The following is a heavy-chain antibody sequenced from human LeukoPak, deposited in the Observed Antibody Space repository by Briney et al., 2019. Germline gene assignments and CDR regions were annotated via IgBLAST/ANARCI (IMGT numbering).Heavy chain of an antibody. D-gene: IGHD4-11*01. CDR1: GGSISSYY. Sequence: SETLSLTCTVSGGSISSYYWSWIRQPPGKGLEWIGYIYYSGSTDYNPSLKSRVTISIDRSNNQFSPKLSSVTAADTAVYYCTRQHDYDAFDIWGQGTMVTVTS. V-gene: IGHV4-59*08. CDR2: IYYSGST. J-gene: IGHJ3*02. CDR3: TRQHDYDAFDI.